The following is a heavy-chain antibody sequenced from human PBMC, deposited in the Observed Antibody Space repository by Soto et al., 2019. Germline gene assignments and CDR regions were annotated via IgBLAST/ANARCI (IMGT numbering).Heavy chain of an antibody. J-gene: IGHJ5*02. D-gene: IGHD3-10*02. CDR1: GYTFTSCA. CDR3: GRDQSGTGYYVDWFDP. CDR2: INAGNGNT. Sequence: ASVKVSCKASGYTFTSCARRWVRQANGQRLEWMGWINAGNGNTKYSQKFEGRVTFTRDTVATTVNMELTSLTSEDTAVYYCGRDQSGTGYYVDWFDPWGQGTLVTVSS. V-gene: IGHV1-3*01.